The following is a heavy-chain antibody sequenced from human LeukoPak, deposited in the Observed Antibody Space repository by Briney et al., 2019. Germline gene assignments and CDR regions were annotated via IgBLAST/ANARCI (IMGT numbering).Heavy chain of an antibody. Sequence: GESLKISCQTSGYSFTNYWIGWVRQMPGKGLEWMGIIYPGDSDSRYSPSSQGQVTISADKSVSTAYLQWSSLRASDTAIYYCARASTDNAGWHRGSFDYWGQGTLVTVSS. CDR2: IYPGDSDS. CDR1: GYSFTNYW. V-gene: IGHV5-51*01. J-gene: IGHJ4*02. D-gene: IGHD6-19*01. CDR3: ARASTDNAGWHRGSFDY.